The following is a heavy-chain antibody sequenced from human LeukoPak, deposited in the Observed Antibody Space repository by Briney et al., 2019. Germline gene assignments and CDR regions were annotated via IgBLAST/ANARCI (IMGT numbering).Heavy chain of an antibody. CDR2: INSDGSST. Sequence: GGSLRLSCAASGFTFSSYWMHWVRQAPGKGLVWVSRINSDGSSTSYADSVKGRFTISRDNAKNTLYLQMSSLRAEDTAVYYCARDIAVAGTVGYWGQGTLVTVSS. CDR1: GFTFSSYW. CDR3: ARDIAVAGTVGY. J-gene: IGHJ4*02. V-gene: IGHV3-74*01. D-gene: IGHD6-19*01.